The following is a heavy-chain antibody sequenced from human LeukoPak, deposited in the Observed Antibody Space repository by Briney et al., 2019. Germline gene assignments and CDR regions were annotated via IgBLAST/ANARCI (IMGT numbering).Heavy chain of an antibody. CDR2: IYYSGST. V-gene: IGHV4-39*07. J-gene: IGHJ4*02. CDR3: ARGGEGYYDFWSGYYPYYFDY. CDR1: GGSISSSSYY. D-gene: IGHD3-3*01. Sequence: SETLSLTCTVSGGSISSSSYYWGWLRQPPGRGLEGIGSIYYSGSTYYNPSLKSRVTISVDTSKNQFSLKLSSVTAADTAVYYCARGGEGYYDFWSGYYPYYFDYWGQGTLVTVSS.